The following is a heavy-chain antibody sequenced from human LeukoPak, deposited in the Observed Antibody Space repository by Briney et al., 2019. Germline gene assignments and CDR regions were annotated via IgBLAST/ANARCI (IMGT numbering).Heavy chain of an antibody. CDR1: GFTFSTYS. CDR3: ARGESSGWYRRDAFDI. V-gene: IGHV3-48*02. Sequence: GGSLRLSCAASGFTFSTYSMNWVRQPPGKGLEGVSYISYRSSDIYYADSVKGRFTISRDNAKNSLYLRMNSLRDEDTAVYYCARGESSGWYRRDAFDIWGQGTMVTVSS. CDR2: ISYRSSDI. J-gene: IGHJ3*02. D-gene: IGHD6-19*01.